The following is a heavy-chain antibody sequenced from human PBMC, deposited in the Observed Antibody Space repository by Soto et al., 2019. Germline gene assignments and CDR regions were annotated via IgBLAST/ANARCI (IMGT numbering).Heavy chain of an antibody. D-gene: IGHD3-3*01. V-gene: IGHV1-2*02. CDR2: INPNSGGT. Sequence: ASVKVSCKASGYTFTGYYMHWVRQAPGQGLEWMGWINPNSGGTNYAQKFQGRVTMTRDTSISTAYMELSRLRSDDTAVYYCASAPYDFWSWCAFDIWGQGTMVTVSS. J-gene: IGHJ3*02. CDR3: ASAPYDFWSWCAFDI. CDR1: GYTFTGYY.